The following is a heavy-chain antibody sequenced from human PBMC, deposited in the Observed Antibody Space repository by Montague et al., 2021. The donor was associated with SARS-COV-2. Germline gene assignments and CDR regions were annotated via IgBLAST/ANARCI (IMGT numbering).Heavy chain of an antibody. CDR3: ARELPGAPFI. Sequence: SLRLSCAASGFTFSSYAMHWVRQAPGKGLEWVAVISYDGSNKYYADSVKGRFTISRDNSKNTVCLQMNSLRAEDTAVYYCARELPGAPFIWGQGTMVTVSS. V-gene: IGHV3-30*04. CDR1: GFTFSSYA. CDR2: ISYDGSNK. J-gene: IGHJ3*02. D-gene: IGHD1-26*01.